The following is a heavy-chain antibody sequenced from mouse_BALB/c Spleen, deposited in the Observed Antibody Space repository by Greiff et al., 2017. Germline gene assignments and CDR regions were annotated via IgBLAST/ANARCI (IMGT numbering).Heavy chain of an antibody. J-gene: IGHJ3*01. V-gene: IGHV5-6-5*01. CDR3: ARESTWFAY. Sequence: EVKLVESGGGLVKPGGSPKLSCAASGFTFSSYAMSWVRQTPEKRLEWVASISSGGSTYYPDSVKGRFTISRDNARNILYLQMSSLRSEDTAMYYCARESTWFAYWGQGTLVTVSA. CDR1: GFTFSSYA. CDR2: ISSGGST.